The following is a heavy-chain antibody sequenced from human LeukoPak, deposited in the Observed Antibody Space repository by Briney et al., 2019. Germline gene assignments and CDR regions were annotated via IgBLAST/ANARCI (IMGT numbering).Heavy chain of an antibody. CDR3: ASASSGYYYVGEGAFDI. D-gene: IGHD3-22*01. J-gene: IGHJ3*02. Sequence: SQTLSPTCTVSGGSISSGSYYWSWIRQPAGKGLEWIGRIYTSGSTNYNPSLKSRVTISVDTSKNQFSLKLSSVTAADTAVYYCASASSGYYYVGEGAFDIWGQGTMVTVSS. CDR2: IYTSGST. CDR1: GGSISSGSYY. V-gene: IGHV4-61*02.